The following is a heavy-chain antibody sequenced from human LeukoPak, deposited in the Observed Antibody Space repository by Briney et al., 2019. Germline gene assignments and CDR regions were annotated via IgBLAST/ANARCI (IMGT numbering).Heavy chain of an antibody. D-gene: IGHD3-9*01. CDR2: IHYNGRT. Sequence: SETLSLTCTVSGGSISGYYWSWIRQPPGKGLEWIGYIHYNGRTNYNPSLKSRVTISVDTSKNEFSLKLTSVTAADTAVYYCARAPYYDILTGPRLKGNRYFDYWGQGTLVTVSS. J-gene: IGHJ4*02. V-gene: IGHV4-59*01. CDR1: GGSISGYY. CDR3: ARAPYYDILTGPRLKGNRYFDY.